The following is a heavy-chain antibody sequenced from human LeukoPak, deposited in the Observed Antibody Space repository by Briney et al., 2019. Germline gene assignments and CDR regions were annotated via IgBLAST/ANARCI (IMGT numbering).Heavy chain of an antibody. V-gene: IGHV4-30-4*01. CDR2: IYYSGST. CDR1: GGSISSGDYY. J-gene: IGHJ4*02. D-gene: IGHD2-21*02. Sequence: PSETLSLTCTVSGGSISSGDYYWSWIRQPPGKGLEWIGYIYYSGSTYYNPSLKSRVTISVDTSKNQFSLKLSSVTAADTAVYYCARACGGDCSVDYWGQGTLVTVSS. CDR3: ARACGGDCSVDY.